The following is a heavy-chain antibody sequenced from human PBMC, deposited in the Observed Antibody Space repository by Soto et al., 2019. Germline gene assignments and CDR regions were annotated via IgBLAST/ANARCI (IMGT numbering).Heavy chain of an antibody. J-gene: IGHJ4*02. CDR2: IHHSGRT. D-gene: IGHD3-3*01. CDR3: ARGVDSWSGYLF. Sequence: SETLSLTCALYGGSFDCYYWSWIRQSPGKGLEWIGEIHHSGRTNYNPSLKSRVSLSVDTSTKQFSLKLTSVTAADRGVYYCARGVDSWSGYLFWGQGTPVTVSS. CDR1: GGSFDCYY. V-gene: IGHV4-34*01.